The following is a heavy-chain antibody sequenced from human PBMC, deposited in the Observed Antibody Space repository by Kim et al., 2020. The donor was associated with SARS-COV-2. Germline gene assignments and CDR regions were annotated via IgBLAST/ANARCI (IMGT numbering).Heavy chain of an antibody. CDR3: ARGYCSSTSCYGAHFDY. CDR2: IIPIFGTA. D-gene: IGHD2-2*01. J-gene: IGHJ4*02. V-gene: IGHV1-69*13. Sequence: SVKVSCKASGGTFSSYAISWVRQAPGQGLEWMGGIIPIFGTANYAQKFQGRVTITADESTSTAYMELSSLRSEDTAVYYCARGYCSSTSCYGAHFDYWGQGTLVTVSS. CDR1: GGTFSSYA.